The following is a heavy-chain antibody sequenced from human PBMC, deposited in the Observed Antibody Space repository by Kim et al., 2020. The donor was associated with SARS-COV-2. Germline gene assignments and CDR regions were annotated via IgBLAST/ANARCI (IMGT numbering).Heavy chain of an antibody. CDR3: ARHYCSGGSCYWVDY. D-gene: IGHD2-15*01. Sequence: GESLKISCKGSGYSFTSYWIGWVRQMPGKGLEWMGIIYPGDSDTRYSPSFQGQVTISADKSISTAYLQWSSLKASDTAMYYCARHYCSGGSCYWVDYWGQGTLVTVSS. CDR1: GYSFTSYW. V-gene: IGHV5-51*01. CDR2: IYPGDSDT. J-gene: IGHJ4*02.